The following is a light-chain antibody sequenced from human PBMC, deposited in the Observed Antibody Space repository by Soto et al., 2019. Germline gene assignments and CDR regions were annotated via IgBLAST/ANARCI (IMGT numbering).Light chain of an antibody. CDR2: EAS. CDR1: QSVSGY. J-gene: IGKJ4*01. Sequence: EIVLTQSPATLSLSPGERATLSCRASQSVSGYLAWYQQKPGQAPRLLIYEASNRATGIPARFSGSGSGADFTLTISRLEPEDFAFYYCHQRSNWPSTFGGGTKVEIK. CDR3: HQRSNWPST. V-gene: IGKV3-11*01.